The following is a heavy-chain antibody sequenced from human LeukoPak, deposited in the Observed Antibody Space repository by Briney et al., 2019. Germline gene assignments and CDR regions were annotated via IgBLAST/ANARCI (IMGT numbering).Heavy chain of an antibody. CDR3: ASQLLHDAFDI. Sequence: GESLKISCKGSGYSLTSYWIGWVREMPGKGLEWMGIIYPGDSDTRYSPSFQGQVTISADKSISTAYLQWSSLKASDTAMYYCASQLLHDAFDIWGQGTMVTVSS. CDR1: GYSLTSYW. D-gene: IGHD2-15*01. CDR2: IYPGDSDT. V-gene: IGHV5-51*01. J-gene: IGHJ3*02.